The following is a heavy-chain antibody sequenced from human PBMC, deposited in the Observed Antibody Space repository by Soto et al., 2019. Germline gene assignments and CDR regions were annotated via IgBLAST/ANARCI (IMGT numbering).Heavy chain of an antibody. V-gene: IGHV4-61*08. D-gene: IGHD1-1*01. CDR3: ARDNVLKKFDVATNTEFDP. CDR2: IYYSGST. J-gene: IGHJ5*02. Sequence: PSETLSLTCAVSGGSISSGGYSWSWIRQPPGKGLEWIGYIYYSGSTNYNPSLKSRVTISVDTSKNQFSLKLSSVTAADTAVYYCARDNVLKKFDVATNTEFDPRAQGNAVPVSS. CDR1: GGSISSGGYS.